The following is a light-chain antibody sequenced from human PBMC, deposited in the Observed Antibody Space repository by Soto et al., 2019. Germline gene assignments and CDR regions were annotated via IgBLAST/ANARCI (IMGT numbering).Light chain of an antibody. CDR1: QTVSSF. CDR3: QQRSNWPKT. J-gene: IGKJ1*01. V-gene: IGKV3-11*01. CDR2: DAS. Sequence: EILLTQSPGTLSLSPGERATLSCRASQTVSSFLAWYQQRPGQAPRLLIYDASHRATGIPARFSGSGSGTDFTLTISSLEPGDFAVYYCQQRSNWPKTFGQGTKVDIK.